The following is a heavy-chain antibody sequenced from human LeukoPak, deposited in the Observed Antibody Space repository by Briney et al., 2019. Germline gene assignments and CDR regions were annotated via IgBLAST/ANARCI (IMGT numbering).Heavy chain of an antibody. CDR2: ISGSGGST. CDR1: GVTFRSYA. D-gene: IGHD2-2*01. CDR3: AKEGCSGIRCHFDY. Sequence: RPGGSLRLSCAASGVTFRSYAMSWVRQAPGKGLEWVSAISGSGGSTYYADSVKGRFTISRDNSKNTLYLQMNSLRAEDTAVYYCAKEGCSGIRCHFDYWGQGTLVTVSS. J-gene: IGHJ4*02. V-gene: IGHV3-23*01.